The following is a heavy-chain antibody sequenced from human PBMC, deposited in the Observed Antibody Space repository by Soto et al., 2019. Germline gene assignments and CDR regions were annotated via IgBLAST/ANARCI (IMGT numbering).Heavy chain of an antibody. CDR2: IYNNGNT. Sequence: PSETLSLTCNVSCGSVSSVKYFWSWIRQPPGKGLEWIAYIYNNGNTNYNPSLKSRATISVDTSKNQCSLKLTSVTAADSAVYFCARTVMPVGNLAAFDHWGQGVLVTVS. CDR1: CGSVSSVKYF. J-gene: IGHJ4*02. V-gene: IGHV4-61*01. CDR3: ARTVMPVGNLAAFDH. D-gene: IGHD7-27*01.